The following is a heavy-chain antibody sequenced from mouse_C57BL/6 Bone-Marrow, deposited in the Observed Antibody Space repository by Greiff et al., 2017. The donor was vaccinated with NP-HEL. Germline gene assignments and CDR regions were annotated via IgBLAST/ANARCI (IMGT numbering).Heavy chain of an antibody. V-gene: IGHV6-3*01. D-gene: IGHD1-2*01. CDR3: TFHYYGEGAWFAY. CDR1: GFTFSNYW. Sequence: EVQLQESGGGLVQPGGSMKLSCVASGFTFSNYWMNWVRQSPEKGLEWVAQIRLKSDNYATHYAESVKGRFTISRDDSKSSVYLQMNNLRAEDTGIYYCTFHYYGEGAWFAYWGQGTLVTVSA. J-gene: IGHJ3*01. CDR2: IRLKSDNYAT.